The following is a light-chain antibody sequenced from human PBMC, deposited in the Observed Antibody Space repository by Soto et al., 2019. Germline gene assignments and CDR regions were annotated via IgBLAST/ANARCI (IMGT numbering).Light chain of an antibody. CDR1: ERVRSN. CDR3: QQYNNWPPYT. CDR2: GAS. V-gene: IGKV3-15*01. Sequence: EIVMTQSPATLSVSPGERATLSCRASERVRSNVAWYQQRPGQPPRLLIHGASTRATGIPGRFSGSGSGTEFTLTIRSLQSEDFAVYYCQQYNNWPPYTFGQGTKLEI. J-gene: IGKJ2*01.